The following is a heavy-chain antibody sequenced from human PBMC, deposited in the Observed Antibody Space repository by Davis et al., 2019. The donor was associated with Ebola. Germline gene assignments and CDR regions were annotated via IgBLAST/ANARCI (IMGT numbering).Heavy chain of an antibody. CDR1: GFTFSSYG. CDR3: ARVASSGWKYYFDY. CDR2: IWYDGSNK. D-gene: IGHD6-19*01. J-gene: IGHJ4*02. Sequence: GGSLRPSCAAPGFTFSSYGMHWVRQAPGKGLEWVAVIWYDGSNKYYADSVKGRFTISRDNSKNTLYLQMNSLRAEDTAVYYCARVASSGWKYYFDYWGQGTLVTVSS. V-gene: IGHV3-33*01.